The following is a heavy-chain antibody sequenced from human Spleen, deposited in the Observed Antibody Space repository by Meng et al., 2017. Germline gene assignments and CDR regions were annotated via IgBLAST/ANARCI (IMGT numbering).Heavy chain of an antibody. J-gene: IGHJ1*01. CDR1: GYNFPDYW. Sequence: QVQPVQSGAEVKKPGASVKVSCKPSGYNFPDYWLHWVRRAPGQGLEWMGWINTNTGKPTYAQGFTGRFVFSLDTSVSTAYLQISSLKADDTAVYYCARDWQYFQHWGQGTLVTVSS. CDR2: INTNTGKP. V-gene: IGHV7-4-1*02. CDR3: ARDWQYFQH.